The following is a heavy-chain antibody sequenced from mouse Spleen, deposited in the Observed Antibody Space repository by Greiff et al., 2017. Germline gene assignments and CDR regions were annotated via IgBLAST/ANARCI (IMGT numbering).Heavy chain of an antibody. J-gene: IGHJ2*01. Sequence: QVQLQQSGAELVRPGTSVKMSCKASGYTFTNYWIGWAKQRPGHGLEWIGDIYPGGGYTNYNEKFKGKATLTADKSSSTAYMQFSSLTSEDSAIYYCARGPLYYGSSRGYFDYWGQGTTLTVSS. CDR2: IYPGGGYT. D-gene: IGHD1-1*01. CDR3: ARGPLYYGSSRGYFDY. CDR1: GYTFTNYW. V-gene: IGHV1-63*01.